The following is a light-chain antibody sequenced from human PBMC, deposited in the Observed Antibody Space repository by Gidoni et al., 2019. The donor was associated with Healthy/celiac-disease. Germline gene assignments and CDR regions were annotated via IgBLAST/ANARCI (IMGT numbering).Light chain of an antibody. CDR1: SSDVGGYNY. CDR2: DVS. Sequence: QSALTQPASVSGSPGQSITISCTGTSSDVGGYNYVSWYQQHPGKAPKLMIYDVSNRPSGVSYRFSGSTSGNTSSLTISGLQAEDEADYYCSSYASSSPLVFGTGTKVTVL. J-gene: IGLJ1*01. V-gene: IGLV2-14*03. CDR3: SSYASSSPLV.